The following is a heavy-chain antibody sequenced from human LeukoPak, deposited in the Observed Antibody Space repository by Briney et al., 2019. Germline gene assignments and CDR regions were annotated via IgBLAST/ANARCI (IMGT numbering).Heavy chain of an antibody. V-gene: IGHV3-30*02. CDR2: IRFDGTSE. D-gene: IGHD3-3*01. CDR1: GVTFSNFG. CDR3: AKTSLSEPSGHYYCMDV. J-gene: IGHJ6*03. Sequence: GGSLRLSCAASGVTFSNFGMHWVRQAPGKGLEWVAFIRFDGTSEFYADSVKARFTISRDNSQNTLSLQVKNLRVEDTALYYCAKTSLSEPSGHYYCMDVWGKGATVTVCS.